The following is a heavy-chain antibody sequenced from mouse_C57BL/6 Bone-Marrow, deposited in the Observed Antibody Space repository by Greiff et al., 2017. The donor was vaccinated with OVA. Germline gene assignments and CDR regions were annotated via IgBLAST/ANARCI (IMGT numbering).Heavy chain of an antibody. CDR3: ARGGGGGGLRLTY. J-gene: IGHJ3*01. V-gene: IGHV3-5*01. CDR1: GISITTGNYR. Sequence: EVQLVESGPGLVKPSQTVFLTCTVTGISITTGNYRWSWIRQFPGNKLEWIGYIYYSGPITYNPSLTSRTTITRDTPKNQFFLEMNSLTAEDTATYYGARGGGGGGLRLTYWGQGTLVTLSA. D-gene: IGHD2-4*01. CDR2: IYYSGPI.